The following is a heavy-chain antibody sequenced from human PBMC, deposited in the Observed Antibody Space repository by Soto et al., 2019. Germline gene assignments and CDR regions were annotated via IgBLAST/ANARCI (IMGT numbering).Heavy chain of an antibody. D-gene: IGHD6-19*01. CDR2: VSYDGRNK. CDR1: GLTFSDYG. J-gene: IGHJ4*02. Sequence: QVQLVESGGGVVQPGTSLRVSCAASGLTFSDYGMHWVRQAPGKGLEWVAVVSYDGRNKYYADFVKGRFTISRDNSKNTLYLQMNSPSGEDTAVYYCAKDHAEPIRSGRLDCWGQGTLVTVSS. CDR3: AKDHAEPIRSGRLDC. V-gene: IGHV3-30*18.